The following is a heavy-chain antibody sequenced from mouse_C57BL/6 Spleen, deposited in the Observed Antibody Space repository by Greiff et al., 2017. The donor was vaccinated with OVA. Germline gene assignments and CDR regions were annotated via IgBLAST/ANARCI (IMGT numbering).Heavy chain of an antibody. Sequence: VQVVESGPGLVAPSQCLSLTCTVSGFSFTSYGVDWVRQSPGKGLEWLGVICGGGSTNYNSALNSRLSISKDNSKSQVFLKMSSLQTDDTAMYYCARIYYRSYSMDYWGQGTSVTVSS. D-gene: IGHD2-2*01. J-gene: IGHJ4*01. CDR3: ARIYYRSYSMDY. CDR2: ICGGGST. V-gene: IGHV2-6*01. CDR1: GFSFTSYG.